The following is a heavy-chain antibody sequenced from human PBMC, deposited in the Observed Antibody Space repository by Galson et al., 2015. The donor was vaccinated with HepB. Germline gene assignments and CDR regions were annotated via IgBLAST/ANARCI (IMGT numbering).Heavy chain of an antibody. D-gene: IGHD6-13*01. CDR1: GFTFTNAW. CDR2: IKSKTDGGTT. CDR3: TTGFSSSWPYYFNYGMDV. J-gene: IGHJ6*02. Sequence: SLRLSCAASGFTFTNAWMNWVRQAPGKGLEWVGRIKSKTDGGTTDYAAPVKGRFAISRDDSKITLFLQMNSLKTEDTAVYYCTTGFSSSWPYYFNYGMDVWGQGTTVTVSS. V-gene: IGHV3-15*07.